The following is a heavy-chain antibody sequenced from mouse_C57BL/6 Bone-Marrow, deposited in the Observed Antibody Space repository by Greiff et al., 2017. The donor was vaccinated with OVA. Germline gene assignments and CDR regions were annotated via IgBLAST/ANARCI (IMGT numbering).Heavy chain of an antibody. V-gene: IGHV1-20*01. Sequence: VQLQQSGPELVKPGDSVKISCKASGYSFTGYFMNWVMQSHGKSLEWIGRINPYNGDTFYNQKFKGKATLTVDKSSSTAHMELRSLTSEGSAVYYCARFDYYGSSQYFDVWGTGTTVTVSS. D-gene: IGHD1-1*01. CDR1: GYSFTGYF. J-gene: IGHJ1*03. CDR3: ARFDYYGSSQYFDV. CDR2: INPYNGDT.